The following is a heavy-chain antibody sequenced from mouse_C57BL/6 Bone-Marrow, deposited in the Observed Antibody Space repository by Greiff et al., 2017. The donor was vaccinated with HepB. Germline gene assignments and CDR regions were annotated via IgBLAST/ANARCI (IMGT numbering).Heavy chain of an antibody. D-gene: IGHD1-1*02. V-gene: IGHV1-50*01. CDR2: IDPSASYT. CDR1: GYTFTSYW. J-gene: IGHJ2*01. CDR3: ASEGDGGDPYYFDD. Sequence: QVQLQQPGAELVKPGASVKLSCKASGYTFTSYWMQWVNQRPGQGLEWIGEIDPSASYTNYHQKCKGKATLTVDTSSSTAYMQLSSLTSEDSAVYYCASEGDGGDPYYFDDWGQGTTLTVAS.